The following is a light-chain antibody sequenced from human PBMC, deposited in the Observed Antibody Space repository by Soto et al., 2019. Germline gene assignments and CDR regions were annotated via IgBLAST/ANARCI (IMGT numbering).Light chain of an antibody. CDR1: QSLRTD. Sequence: EIVMTQSPATLSVSPGERATLSCRASQSLRTDLAWYQQKSGQPPRLLIYGASTRATGIPARFSGSESGTEFTLTISSLQSEDFAVYYCQQYSNWPPWTFDQGTKVDIK. V-gene: IGKV3-15*01. CDR2: GAS. J-gene: IGKJ1*01. CDR3: QQYSNWPPWT.